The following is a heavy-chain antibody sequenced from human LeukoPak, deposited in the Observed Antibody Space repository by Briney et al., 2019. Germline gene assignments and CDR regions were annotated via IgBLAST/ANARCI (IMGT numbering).Heavy chain of an antibody. J-gene: IGHJ6*03. V-gene: IGHV1-2*02. CDR2: INTDSGGT. CDR1: GYSFNTYY. CDR3: ARAGEYYYYMDV. Sequence: ASVKVSCKASGYSFNTYYMNWVRQAPGQGLEWLGWINTDSGGTNFAHKFLDRVTMTRDTSISTAYMELSRLRSDDTAVYYCARAGEYYYYMDVWGKGTTVTVSS.